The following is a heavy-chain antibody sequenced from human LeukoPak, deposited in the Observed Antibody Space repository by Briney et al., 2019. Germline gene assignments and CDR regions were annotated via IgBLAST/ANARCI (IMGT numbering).Heavy chain of an antibody. J-gene: IGHJ6*03. CDR3: AREVLLWSNFMDV. CDR1: GFTFSASD. Sequence: GGSLRLSCAASGFTFSASDMNWVRQAPGKGLEWVSYISSSSSTIYYADSVKGRFTISRDNARNSLSLQMNSLRAEDTAMYYCAREVLLWSNFMDVWGKGTTVTVSS. CDR2: ISSSSSTI. D-gene: IGHD3-10*01. V-gene: IGHV3-48*01.